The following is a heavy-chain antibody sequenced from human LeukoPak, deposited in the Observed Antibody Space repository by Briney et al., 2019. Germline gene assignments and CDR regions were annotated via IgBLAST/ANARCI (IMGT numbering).Heavy chain of an antibody. CDR2: INHSGST. J-gene: IGHJ4*02. D-gene: IGHD3-3*01. CDR3: ARGRSDYDFWSGSNYYFDY. Sequence: SETLSLTCAVYGGSFSGYYWSWIRQPPGKGLEWIGEINHSGSTNYNPSLKSRVTISVDTSKNQFSLKLSSVTAADTAVYYCARGRSDYDFWSGSNYYFDYWGQGTLVTVSS. CDR1: GGSFSGYY. V-gene: IGHV4-34*01.